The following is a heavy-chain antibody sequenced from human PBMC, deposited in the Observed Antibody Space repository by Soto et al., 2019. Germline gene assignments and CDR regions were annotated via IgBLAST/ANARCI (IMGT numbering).Heavy chain of an antibody. D-gene: IGHD2-21*02. V-gene: IGHV1-8*01. CDR2: MNPNSGST. CDR1: GYTFTSYD. J-gene: IGHJ4*02. CDR3: ARGFGKGGDRPFDY. Sequence: ASVKVSCKASGYTFTSYDINWVRQATGQGLEWMGWMNPNSGSTGYAQKFQGRVTMTRNTSISTAYMELSSLRSEDTAVYYCARGFGKGGDRPFDYWGQGTLVTVSS.